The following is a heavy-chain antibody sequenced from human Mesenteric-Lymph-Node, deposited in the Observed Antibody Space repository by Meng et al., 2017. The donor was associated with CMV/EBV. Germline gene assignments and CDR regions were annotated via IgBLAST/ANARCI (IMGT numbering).Heavy chain of an antibody. CDR1: GVYISSGNYY. CDR3: ARTVYDFRLDL. CDR2: IYYSGST. Sequence: CTVSGVYISSGNYYWSWFRQLPGKGLEWIGYIYYSGSTYYNPSLKSRITISLDTSKNQFSLNLSSVTAADTAMYYCARTVYDFRLDLWGRGTLVTVSS. J-gene: IGHJ2*01. D-gene: IGHD3-3*01. V-gene: IGHV4-31*03.